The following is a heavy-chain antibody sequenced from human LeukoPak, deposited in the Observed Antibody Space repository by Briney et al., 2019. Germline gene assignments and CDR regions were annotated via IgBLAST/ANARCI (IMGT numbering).Heavy chain of an antibody. V-gene: IGHV3-30*18. CDR2: ISYDGSNK. Sequence: PGRSLRLSCAASGFTFSSYGMHWVRQAPGKGLEWVAVISYDGSNKYYADSVKGRFTISRDNSKNTLYLQMNSLRAEDTAVYYCAKAGGDIAALFDCWGQGTLVTVSS. CDR3: AKAGGDIAALFDC. J-gene: IGHJ4*02. D-gene: IGHD6-25*01. CDR1: GFTFSSYG.